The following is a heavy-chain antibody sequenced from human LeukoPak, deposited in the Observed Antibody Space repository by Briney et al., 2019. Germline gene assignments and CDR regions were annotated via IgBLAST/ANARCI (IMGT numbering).Heavy chain of an antibody. CDR3: ARGGRVVVPAAKGPFDY. J-gene: IGHJ4*02. CDR2: IHYSGST. Sequence: PSETLSLTCTVSGGSISSSGYFWGWIRQPPGKGLDWIGSIHYSGSTYYNPSLKSRVTISVDTSKNQFSLKLSSVTAADTAVYYCARGGRVVVPAAKGPFDYWGQGTLVTVSS. V-gene: IGHV4-39*01. CDR1: GGSISSSGYF. D-gene: IGHD2-2*01.